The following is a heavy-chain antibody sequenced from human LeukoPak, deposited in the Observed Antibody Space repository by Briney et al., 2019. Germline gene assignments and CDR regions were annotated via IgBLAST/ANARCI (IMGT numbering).Heavy chain of an antibody. CDR3: ARDSDGDYYFDY. V-gene: IGHV3-33*01. CDR2: IWYDGSNK. Sequence: PGGSLRLSCAASGFTFSSYGMHWARQAPGKGLEWVAVIWYDGSNKYYADSVKGRFTISRDNSKNTLYLQMNSLRAEDTAVYYCARDSDGDYYFDYWGQGTLVTVSS. D-gene: IGHD4-17*01. J-gene: IGHJ4*02. CDR1: GFTFSSYG.